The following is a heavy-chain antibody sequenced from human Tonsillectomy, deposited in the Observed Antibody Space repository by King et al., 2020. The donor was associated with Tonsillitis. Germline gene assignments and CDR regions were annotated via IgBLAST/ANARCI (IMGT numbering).Heavy chain of an antibody. CDR1: GGSISSYY. V-gene: IGHV4-59*08. Sequence: QLQESGPGLVKPSETLSLTCTVSGGSISSYYWSWIRQPPGKGLEWIGYIYYSGSTNYNPSLKSRVTISVDTSKNQFSLKLSSVTAADTAVYYCAKVQAGPDAFDIRGQGTMVTVSS. D-gene: IGHD1-1*01. J-gene: IGHJ3*02. CDR3: AKVQAGPDAFDI. CDR2: IYYSGST.